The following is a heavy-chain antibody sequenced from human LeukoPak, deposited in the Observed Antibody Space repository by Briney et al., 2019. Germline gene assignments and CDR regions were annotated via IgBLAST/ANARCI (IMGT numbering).Heavy chain of an antibody. CDR1: GFTFQSYA. V-gene: IGHV3-23*01. CDR2: ISESGHNT. Sequence: GGSLRLSCAASGFTFQSYAMNWVRQAPGKGLEWVSSISESGHNTDYADSVKGRFTISRDNSRNTLYLQMNSLKAEDTAVYYCASSGRSGWHHWGQGTLVTVSS. D-gene: IGHD6-19*01. J-gene: IGHJ4*02. CDR3: ASSGRSGWHH.